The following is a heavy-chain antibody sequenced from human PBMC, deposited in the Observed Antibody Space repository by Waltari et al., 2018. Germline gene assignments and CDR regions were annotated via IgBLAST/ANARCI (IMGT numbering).Heavy chain of an antibody. J-gene: IGHJ3*02. CDR3: ARVPGYYGSGRGEAFDI. V-gene: IGHV1-69*01. Sequence: QVQLVQSGAAGKQPVSSVKLSCKAYGSSFSSYACIWVRPCPGQGLEWMGGIIPIFGTANYAQKFQGRVTITADESTSTAYMELSSLRSEDTAVYYCARVPGYYGSGRGEAFDIWGQGTMVTVSS. CDR1: GSSFSSYA. CDR2: IIPIFGTA. D-gene: IGHD3-10*01.